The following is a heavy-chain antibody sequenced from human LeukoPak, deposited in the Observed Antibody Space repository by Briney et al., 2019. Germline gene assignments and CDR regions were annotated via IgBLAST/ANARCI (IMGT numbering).Heavy chain of an antibody. CDR2: IYTSGSA. CDR3: TRASPLSSPASHFDL. V-gene: IGHV4-4*07. CDR1: GGSISGYY. J-gene: IGHJ2*01. Sequence: TPSETLSLTCTVSGGSISGYYWSWIRQPAGKGLEWIGRIYTSGSANYNPSLKSRVIMSVDTSKNQFSLRLSSVTAADTAMYYCTRASPLSSPASHFDLWGRGTLVTVSS. D-gene: IGHD5/OR15-5a*01.